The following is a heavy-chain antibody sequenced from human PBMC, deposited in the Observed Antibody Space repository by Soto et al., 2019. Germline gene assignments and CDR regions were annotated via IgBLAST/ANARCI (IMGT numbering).Heavy chain of an antibody. CDR3: AKGHSGGYTTGSDNWFDP. D-gene: IGHD1-1*01. Sequence: GGSLRLSCAASGFTFSSYAMSWVRQAPGKGLEWVSAISGSGGSTYYADSVKGRFTISRDNSKNTLYLQMNSLRAEDTAVYYCAKGHSGGYTTGSDNWFDPWGQGTLVTXSS. CDR1: GFTFSSYA. CDR2: ISGSGGST. V-gene: IGHV3-23*01. J-gene: IGHJ5*02.